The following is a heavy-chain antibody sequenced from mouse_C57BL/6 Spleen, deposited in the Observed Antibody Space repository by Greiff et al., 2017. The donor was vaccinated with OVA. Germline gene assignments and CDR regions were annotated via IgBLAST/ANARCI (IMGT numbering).Heavy chain of an antibody. J-gene: IGHJ1*03. V-gene: IGHV3-1*01. D-gene: IGHD2-2*01. CDR1: GYSITSGYD. CDR2: ISYSGST. Sequence: DVMLVESGPGMVKPSQSLSLTCTVTGYSITSGYDWHWIRHFPGNKLEWMGYISYSGSTNYNPSLKSRISITHDTSKNHFFLKLNSVTTEDTATYYCAREVIGYYGYFDVWGTGTTVTVSS. CDR3: AREVIGYYGYFDV.